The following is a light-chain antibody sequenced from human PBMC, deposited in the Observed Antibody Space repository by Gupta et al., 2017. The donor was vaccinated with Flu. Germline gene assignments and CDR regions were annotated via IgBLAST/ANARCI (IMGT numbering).Light chain of an antibody. V-gene: IGLV2-8*01. Sequence: QSALTQPPSASGSPGQSVTISCTGTSIDGGGYNFVSWYQQHPGKAPKLMIYDVSKRPSGVPDRFSGSKSGNTASLTVSGLQAEDEADYYCSSYAGSNNVVFGGGTKLTVL. CDR1: SIDGGGYNF. CDR3: SSYAGSNNVV. CDR2: DVS. J-gene: IGLJ2*01.